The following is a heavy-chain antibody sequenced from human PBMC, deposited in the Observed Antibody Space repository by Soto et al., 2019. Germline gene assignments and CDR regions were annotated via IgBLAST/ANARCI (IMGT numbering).Heavy chain of an antibody. CDR3: SRLTGPRLFRGAMTLDI. V-gene: IGHV3-23*01. CDR1: GFTFTNYP. CDR2: ISGSGGSR. J-gene: IGHJ3*02. Sequence: EVQRLESGGDLVQPGGSLRLSCAPSGFTFTNYPMSGVRQAPGTGLAWVAGISGSGGSRYSADSVSGRFTMSRDNSKNLLYLQMNRLSSEDKGVYYCSRLTGPRLFRGAMTLDIWVQGTMVTVSS. D-gene: IGHD3-16*01.